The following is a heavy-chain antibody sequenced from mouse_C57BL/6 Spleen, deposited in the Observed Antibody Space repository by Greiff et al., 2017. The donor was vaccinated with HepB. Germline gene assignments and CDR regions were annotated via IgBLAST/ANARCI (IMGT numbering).Heavy chain of an antibody. D-gene: IGHD1-1*02. Sequence: EVQVVESGGGLVQPGGSLKLSCAASGFTFSDYYMYWVRQTPEKRLEWVAYISNGGGSTYYPDTVKGRFTLSRDNAKNTLYLQMSRLKSEDTAMYYCARRGDGRAMDYWGQGTSVTVSS. CDR1: GFTFSDYY. J-gene: IGHJ4*01. CDR3: ARRGDGRAMDY. CDR2: ISNGGGST. V-gene: IGHV5-12*01.